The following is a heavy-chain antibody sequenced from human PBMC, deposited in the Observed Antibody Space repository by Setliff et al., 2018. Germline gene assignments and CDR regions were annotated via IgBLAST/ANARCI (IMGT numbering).Heavy chain of an antibody. CDR2: INPGGGSA. V-gene: IGHV1-46*01. CDR1: GYTLSRHY. Sequence: GASVKVSCKATGYTLSRHYMHWVRQAHGQGLEWMGIINPGGGSASIVEKFQGRVTMTSDTSTSTVYLDLSGLTSEDTAVYYCGRAGVAAADRKGLLDHWGQGTLVTVSS. J-gene: IGHJ4*02. D-gene: IGHD6-13*01. CDR3: GRAGVAAADRKGLLDH.